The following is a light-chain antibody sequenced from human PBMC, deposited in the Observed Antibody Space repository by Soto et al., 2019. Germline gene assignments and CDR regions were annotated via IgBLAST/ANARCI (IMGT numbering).Light chain of an antibody. CDR1: TGAVTSGHW. J-gene: IGLJ1*01. CDR3: LVIFTGVGEV. V-gene: IGLV7-46*01. CDR2: DTD. Sequence: QAVVTQEPALTVSPGGTVTLTCDSSTGAVTSGHWPNWFQQKPGQAPRTLIYDTDNKHPWTPARFSGSLLGGKAALTLSGAQPEDEADYYCLVIFTGVGEVFGTGTKLTVL.